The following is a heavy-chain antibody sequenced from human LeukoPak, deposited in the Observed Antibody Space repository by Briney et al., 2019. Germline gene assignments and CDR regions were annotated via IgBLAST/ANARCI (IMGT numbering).Heavy chain of an antibody. CDR3: AREGTGFDWLLPELDY. D-gene: IGHD3-9*01. J-gene: IGHJ4*02. Sequence: PGGSLRLSCAASGFTFSSYWMSWVRQAPGKGLEWVANIKQDGSEKYYVDSVKGRFTISRDNAKNSLYLQMNSLRAEDTAVYYCAREGTGFDWLLPELDYWGQGTLVTVSS. CDR1: GFTFSSYW. CDR2: IKQDGSEK. V-gene: IGHV3-7*01.